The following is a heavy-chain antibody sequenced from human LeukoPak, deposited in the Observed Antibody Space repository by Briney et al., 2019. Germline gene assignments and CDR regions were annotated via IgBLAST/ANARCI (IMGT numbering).Heavy chain of an antibody. J-gene: IGHJ4*02. CDR2: INPNSGGT. CDR1: GYTFTGYY. V-gene: IGHV1-2*02. Sequence: PMASVKVSCKASGYTFTGYYMHWVRQAPGQGLEWMGWINPNSGGTNYAQKFQGRVTMTRDTSISTAYVELSRLRSDDTAVYYCARGYYYDSSGSPGDYWGQGTLVTVSS. CDR3: ARGYYYDSSGSPGDY. D-gene: IGHD3-22*01.